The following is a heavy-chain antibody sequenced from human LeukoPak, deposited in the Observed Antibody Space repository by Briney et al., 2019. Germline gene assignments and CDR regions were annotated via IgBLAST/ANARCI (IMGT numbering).Heavy chain of an antibody. Sequence: PGGSLRLSCAASGFSFNAYWMAWVRQAPGTGLEWVANINPAGSETFHVDPVKGRFSISRDHAENLVYLQRNSLRAEDTAVYYCATFGLLAALDLWGQGTLVTVSS. D-gene: IGHD2-15*01. CDR1: GFSFNAYW. CDR3: ATFGLLAALDL. J-gene: IGHJ4*02. V-gene: IGHV3-7*01. CDR2: INPAGSET.